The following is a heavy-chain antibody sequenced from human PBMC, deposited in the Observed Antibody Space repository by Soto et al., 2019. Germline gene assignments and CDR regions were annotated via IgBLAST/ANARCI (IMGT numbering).Heavy chain of an antibody. D-gene: IGHD3-9*01. CDR2: FDPEDGET. CDR1: GYTLTELS. Sequence: ASVKVSCKVSGYTLTELSMHWVRQAPGKGLEWIGGFDPEDGETIYAQKFQGRVTMTEDTSTDTAYMELSSLRSEDTAVYYCATKAYYDILTGYYARRGDAFDIWGQGTMVTVSS. CDR3: ATKAYYDILTGYYARRGDAFDI. J-gene: IGHJ3*02. V-gene: IGHV1-24*01.